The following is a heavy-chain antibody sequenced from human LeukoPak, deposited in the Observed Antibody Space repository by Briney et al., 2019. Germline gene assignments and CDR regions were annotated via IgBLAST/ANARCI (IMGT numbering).Heavy chain of an antibody. CDR3: ARLRGGYYYGSGSCPSWFDP. J-gene: IGHJ5*02. CDR2: ISSRGSTI. V-gene: IGHV3-48*04. Sequence: GGSLRLSCVVSGFAFSNYSMNWVRQAPGKGLEWVSYISSRGSTIYYADSVKGRFTISRDNAKNSLYLQMNSLRAEDTAVYYCARLRGGYYYGSGSCPSWFDPWGQGTLVTVSS. CDR1: GFAFSNYS. D-gene: IGHD3-10*01.